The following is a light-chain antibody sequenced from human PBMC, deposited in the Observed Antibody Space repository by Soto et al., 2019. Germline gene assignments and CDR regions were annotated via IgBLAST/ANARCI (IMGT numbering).Light chain of an antibody. CDR1: HSLSRNY. CDR2: ATS. Sequence: EVVLTQSPGTLSLSPGERASLSCRASHSLSRNYVAWYQQRVGQAPRLLIYATSSRATGIPDRFRGSGSGTDFSLTIARLEPEDFAVYYCQRYGLSPPFSFGPGTKVEIK. J-gene: IGKJ3*01. V-gene: IGKV3-20*01. CDR3: QRYGLSPPFS.